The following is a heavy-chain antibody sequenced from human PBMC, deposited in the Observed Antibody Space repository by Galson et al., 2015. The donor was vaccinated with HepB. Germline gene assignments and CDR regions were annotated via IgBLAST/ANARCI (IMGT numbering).Heavy chain of an antibody. V-gene: IGHV3-66*01. Sequence: SLRLSCAASGFTVSSNYMSWVRQAPGKGLEWVSVIYSGGSTYYADSVKGRFTISRDNSKNTLYLQVNSLRAEDTAVYYCASSGISVDSSYSCGMHVCGQGTPVTASS. CDR3: ASSGISVDSSYSCGMHV. D-gene: IGHD4-23*01. CDR2: IYSGGST. CDR1: GFTVSSNY. J-gene: IGHJ6*02.